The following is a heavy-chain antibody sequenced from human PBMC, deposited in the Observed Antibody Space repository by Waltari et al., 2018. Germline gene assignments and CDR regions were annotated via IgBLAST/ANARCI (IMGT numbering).Heavy chain of an antibody. J-gene: IGHJ4*02. D-gene: IGHD3-10*01. CDR3: ARHPMVRGVINKGIDY. Sequence: DVQLVQSGAEVTKPGESLKISCKGYGYRFTSKRIGWVRQMPGNGLEWMGIIYPGDSDTRYSPSFQGQVTISADKSISTAYLQWSSLKASDTAMYYCARHPMVRGVINKGIDYWGQGTLVTVSS. CDR1: GYRFTSKR. CDR2: IYPGDSDT. V-gene: IGHV5-51*01.